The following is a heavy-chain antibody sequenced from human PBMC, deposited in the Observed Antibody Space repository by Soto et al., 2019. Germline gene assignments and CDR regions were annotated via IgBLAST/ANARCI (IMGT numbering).Heavy chain of an antibody. J-gene: IGHJ6*02. CDR2: ITSGGGST. Sequence: VGSLRLSCTASGFTFNKYAMSWVRQAPGKGLVWVSHITSGGGSTNYADSVKDRFTISRDNAKSTLYLQMNSLRAEDTAVYFCARDNSYGFDVWGQGTTVTVSS. CDR3: ARDNSYGFDV. V-gene: IGHV3-74*01. CDR1: GFTFNKYA.